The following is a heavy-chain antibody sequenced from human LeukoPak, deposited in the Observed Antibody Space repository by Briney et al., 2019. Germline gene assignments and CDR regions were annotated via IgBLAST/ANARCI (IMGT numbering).Heavy chain of an antibody. CDR1: GFTFSSYA. J-gene: IGHJ4*02. D-gene: IGHD6-13*01. CDR2: ISGSGGST. Sequence: GGSLRLSCAASGFTFSSYAMSWVRQAPGKGLEWVSAISGSGGSTYYADSVKGRFTISRDNSKNTLYLQMNSLRAEDTAVYCCASGPGIAARGDYWGQGTLVTVSS. CDR3: ASGPGIAARGDY. V-gene: IGHV3-23*01.